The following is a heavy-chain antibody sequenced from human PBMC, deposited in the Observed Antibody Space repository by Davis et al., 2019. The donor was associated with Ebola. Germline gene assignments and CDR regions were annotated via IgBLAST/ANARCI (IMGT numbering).Heavy chain of an antibody. D-gene: IGHD4-17*01. J-gene: IGHJ5*02. V-gene: IGHV4-39*06. Sequence: MPSETLSLTCTVSGGSISSSSYYWSWIRQPPGKGLEWIGEINHSGSTYYNPSLKSRVTISVARSKNQFTLKLSSVTAADTAVYYCARENGDYDALRQYNWFDPWGQGTLVTVSS. CDR3: ARENGDYDALRQYNWFDP. CDR2: INHSGST. CDR1: GGSISSSSYY.